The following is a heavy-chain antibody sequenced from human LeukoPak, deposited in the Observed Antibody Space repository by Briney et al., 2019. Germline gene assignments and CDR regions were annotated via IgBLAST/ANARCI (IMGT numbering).Heavy chain of an antibody. CDR1: GGSVSNSDYY. CDR3: ARGGDILTGYYIGY. D-gene: IGHD3-9*01. Sequence: PSETLSLTCTVSGGSVSNSDYYWGWIRQPPGKGLEWIGSGSYTGSTYYNPSLKSRVTISVDTSKNQFSLKLSSVTAADTAVYYCARGGDILTGYYIGYWGQGTLVTVSS. CDR2: GSYTGST. V-gene: IGHV4-39*07. J-gene: IGHJ4*02.